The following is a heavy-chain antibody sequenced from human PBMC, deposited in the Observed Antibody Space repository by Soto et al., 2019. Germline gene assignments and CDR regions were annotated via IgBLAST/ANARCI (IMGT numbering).Heavy chain of an antibody. CDR2: ISAYNDHT. CDR3: ARGTYFDY. J-gene: IGHJ4*02. CDR1: GYTLTTYG. D-gene: IGHD1-1*01. V-gene: IGHV1-18*01. Sequence: QVQLVQSGAEVKKPGASVKVSCKAAGYTLTTYGVSWVRQAPGQGLEWVGWISAYNDHTNYAQKLQGRVTMTTDTSTSTAYMELRSLISDDTAVYYCARGTYFDYWGQGTLVTVSS.